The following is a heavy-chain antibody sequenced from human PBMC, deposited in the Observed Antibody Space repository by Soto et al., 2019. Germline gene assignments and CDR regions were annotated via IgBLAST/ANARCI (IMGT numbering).Heavy chain of an antibody. CDR2: TYQSGVT. CDR3: AGMPYTSGPRFDP. J-gene: IGHJ5*02. Sequence: SETLSLTCNMSGDSYSISTYSWSWIRQPPGKALQWIGFTYQSGVTSYNPSLASRVSISLDRSNNQCSLKLKSVTAADTTVYFCAGMPYTSGPRFDPWGPGTLVTVSS. D-gene: IGHD6-19*01. CDR1: GDSYSISTYS. V-gene: IGHV4-30-2*01.